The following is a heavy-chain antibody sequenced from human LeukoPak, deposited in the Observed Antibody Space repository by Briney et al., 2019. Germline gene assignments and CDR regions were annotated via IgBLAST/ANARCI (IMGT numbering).Heavy chain of an antibody. CDR2: IYPGDSDT. J-gene: IGHJ6*03. V-gene: IGHV5-51*01. CDR3: ARLPSYYYYMDV. CDR1: GYTFTGYY. Sequence: KVSCKASGYTFTGYYMHWVRQAPGQGLEWMGIIYPGDSDTRYSPSFQGQVTISADKSISTAYLQWSSLKASDTAMYYCARLPSYYYYMDVWGKGTTVTVSS.